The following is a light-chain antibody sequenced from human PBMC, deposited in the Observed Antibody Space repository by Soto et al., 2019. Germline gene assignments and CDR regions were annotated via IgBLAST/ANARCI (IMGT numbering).Light chain of an antibody. CDR2: EGN. Sequence: QSVLPQPASVSGSPGQSVTISCTGTSSDVGSYNLVSWYQQHPGKAPKLMIYEGNKRPSGVSNRFSGSKSGNTASLTISGLQAEDEADYYCCSYAGRSTLVFGGGTKVTVL. CDR1: SSDVGSYNL. V-gene: IGLV2-23*01. CDR3: CSYAGRSTLV. J-gene: IGLJ2*01.